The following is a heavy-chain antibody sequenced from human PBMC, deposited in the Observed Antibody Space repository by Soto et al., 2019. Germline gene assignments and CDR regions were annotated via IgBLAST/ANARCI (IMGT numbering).Heavy chain of an antibody. V-gene: IGHV3-15*01. CDR3: TTDWGSGTHYARAFDV. J-gene: IGHJ3*01. CDR1: GFAFKYAR. D-gene: IGHD3-16*01. Sequence: SLRLSCAASGFAFKYARMTWVRQAPGKGLEWVGHIRSNIDGATTAYAAPVKGRFTISRDESKNTVDLQMNSLITEDTAVYYCTTDWGSGTHYARAFDVWGQGTMVTVSS. CDR2: IRSNIDGATT.